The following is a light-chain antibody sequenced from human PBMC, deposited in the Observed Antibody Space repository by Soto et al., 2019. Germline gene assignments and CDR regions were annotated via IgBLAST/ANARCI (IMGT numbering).Light chain of an antibody. CDR1: QSVSSSY. V-gene: IGKV3-20*01. J-gene: IGKJ1*01. CDR2: GAS. CDR3: QQYGRWWT. Sequence: EIVLTQSPGTLSLSPGERATLSCRASQSVSSSYLAWYQQKPGQAPRLLIYGASSRATGIPDRFSGSGSGKDFTLTISRLEAEDFAVYYCQQYGRWWTFGQGTKVEIK.